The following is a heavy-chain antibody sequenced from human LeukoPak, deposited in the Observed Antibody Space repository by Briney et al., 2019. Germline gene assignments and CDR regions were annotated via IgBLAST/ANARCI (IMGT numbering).Heavy chain of an antibody. V-gene: IGHV4-59*01. Sequence: SETLSLTCTVSGGSISSYYWSWIRQPPGKGLEWIGYIYYSGSTNYNPSLKSRVTISVDTSKDQFSLKLTSVTAADTAVYYCARDGSSSWYNWFDPWGQGTLVTVSS. CDR1: GGSISSYY. CDR3: ARDGSSSWYNWFDP. CDR2: IYYSGST. D-gene: IGHD6-13*01. J-gene: IGHJ5*02.